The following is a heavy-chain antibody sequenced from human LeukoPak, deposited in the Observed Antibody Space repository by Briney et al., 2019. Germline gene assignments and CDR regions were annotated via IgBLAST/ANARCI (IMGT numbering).Heavy chain of an antibody. CDR2: IYYRGST. V-gene: IGHV4-30-4*08. CDR1: GGSTTSGDYY. CDR3: DSLGGATVTTHNFGY. J-gene: IGHJ4*02. Sequence: SETLSLTCTLSGGSTTSGDYYCSWIRQPPGKGLEWIGYIYYRGSTYYNPSLKSRLTITDDTSKNKFTLKLSYVTAADRPVFYRDSLGGATVTTHNFGYRGQGTLVTVSS. D-gene: IGHD4-11*01.